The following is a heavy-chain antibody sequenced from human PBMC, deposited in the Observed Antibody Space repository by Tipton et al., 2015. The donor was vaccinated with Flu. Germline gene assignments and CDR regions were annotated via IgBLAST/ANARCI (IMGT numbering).Heavy chain of an antibody. D-gene: IGHD2-2*01. CDR3: SRVYCSPTSCYRSDY. CDR1: GFSLGDYA. V-gene: IGHV3-49*04. CDR2: SRSTVDGGTV. Sequence: LSLTCSASGFSLGDYALTWVRQAPGKGLEWVAFSRSTVDGGTVQYAAAVKGRFTISRDDSKSITYLQMDSLKTEDTAVYYCSRVYCSPTSCYRSDYWGQGTRVIVSS. J-gene: IGHJ4*02.